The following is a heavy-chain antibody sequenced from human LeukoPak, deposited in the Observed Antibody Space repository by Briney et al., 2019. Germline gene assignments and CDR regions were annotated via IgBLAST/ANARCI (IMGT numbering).Heavy chain of an antibody. J-gene: IGHJ6*04. V-gene: IGHV3-48*04. CDR1: GFTFSSYW. CDR2: ISSSGSTI. CDR3: ARDYDFWSGKTLDV. D-gene: IGHD3-3*01. Sequence: LPGGSLRLSCAASGFTFSSYWMSWIRQAPGKGLEWASYISSSGSTIYYADSVKGRFTISRDNAKNSLYLQMNSLRAEDTAVYYCARDYDFWSGKTLDVWGKGTTVTVSS.